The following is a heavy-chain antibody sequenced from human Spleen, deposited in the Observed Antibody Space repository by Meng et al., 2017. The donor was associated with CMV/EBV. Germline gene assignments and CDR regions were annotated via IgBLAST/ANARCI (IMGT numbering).Heavy chain of an antibody. V-gene: IGHV3-73*01. CDR2: IRNRANSHAT. CDR1: GFTFSDAG. CDR3: SRGDSNGPLY. J-gene: IGHJ4*02. Sequence: CAASGFTFSDAGFHWVRQPSGRGLEWIGRIRNRANSHATAYVGSVKGRFTISRDDSKNTMYLHMNSLKTDDTAVYYCSRGDSNGPLYWGPGTLVTVSS. D-gene: IGHD3-22*01.